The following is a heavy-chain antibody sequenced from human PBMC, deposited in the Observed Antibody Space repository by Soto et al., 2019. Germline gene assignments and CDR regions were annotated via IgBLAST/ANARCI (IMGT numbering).Heavy chain of an antibody. J-gene: IGHJ6*02. CDR2: ISAYNGNT. V-gene: IGHV1-18*01. Sequence: GASVKVSCKASGYTFTSYGISCVRQAPGQGLEWMGWISAYNGNTNYAQKLQGRVTMTTDTSTSTAYMELRSLRPDDTAVYYCARDSAELLSYYYYGMDVWGQGTTVTVSS. D-gene: IGHD2-2*01. CDR3: ARDSAELLSYYYYGMDV. CDR1: GYTFTSYG.